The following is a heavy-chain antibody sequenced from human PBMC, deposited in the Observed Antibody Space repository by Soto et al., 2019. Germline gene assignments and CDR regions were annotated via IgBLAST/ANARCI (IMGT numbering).Heavy chain of an antibody. CDR1: GFTFTSYS. CDR3: ARGHYYDSSFPIDP. V-gene: IGHV3-48*02. J-gene: IGHJ5*02. CDR2: ISPSSSTV. Sequence: GGSLRLSCAASGFTFTSYSMNWVRQAPGKGLEWVSYISPSSSTVYYADSVKGRFTISRDNAKNSLFLQMNSLRDEDTAVYYCARGHYYDSSFPIDPWGQGT. D-gene: IGHD3-22*01.